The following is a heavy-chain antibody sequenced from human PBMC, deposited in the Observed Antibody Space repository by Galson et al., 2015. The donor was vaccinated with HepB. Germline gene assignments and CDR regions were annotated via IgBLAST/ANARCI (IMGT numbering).Heavy chain of an antibody. CDR1: GGTFSSYA. CDR3: ARDRDYGSGSYYYY. V-gene: IGHV1-69*10. Sequence: SVKVSCKASGGTFSSYAISWVRQAPGQGLEWMGGIIPILGIANYAQKFQGRVTITADKSTSTAYMELSSLRSEDTAVYYCARDRDYGSGSYYYYWGQGTLVTVSS. D-gene: IGHD3-10*01. J-gene: IGHJ4*02. CDR2: IIPILGIA.